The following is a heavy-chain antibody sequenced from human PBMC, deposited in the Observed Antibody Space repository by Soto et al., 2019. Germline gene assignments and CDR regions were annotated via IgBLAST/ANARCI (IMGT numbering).Heavy chain of an antibody. CDR3: ARHRGSYGGEYYFDY. CDR2: IYYGGST. J-gene: IGHJ4*02. V-gene: IGHV4-39*01. Sequence: SETRSLTCTVSGVSTSTRTFYSGWIRQPPGRGLEWIGTIYYGGSTYYTPSLKSRVTISVDASRNQFSLRLSSVTAADTAVYYCARHRGSYGGEYYFDYWGQGSQVTVS. D-gene: IGHD3-16*01. CDR1: GVSTSTRTFY.